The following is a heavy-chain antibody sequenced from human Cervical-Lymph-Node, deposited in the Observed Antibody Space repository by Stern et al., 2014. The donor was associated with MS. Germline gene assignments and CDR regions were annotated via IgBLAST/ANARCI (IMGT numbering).Heavy chain of an antibody. V-gene: IGHV3-11*06. CDR1: GFTFSDYY. D-gene: IGHD3-22*01. Sequence: VQLEESGGGLVKPGGSLRLSCAASGFTFSDYYMSWIRQAPGKGLEWVSYISSSSSYTNYADSVKGRFTISRDNAKNSLYLQMNSLRAEDTAVYYCARVDDDSSGYYPDYWGQGTLVTVSS. CDR3: ARVDDDSSGYYPDY. J-gene: IGHJ4*02. CDR2: ISSSSSYT.